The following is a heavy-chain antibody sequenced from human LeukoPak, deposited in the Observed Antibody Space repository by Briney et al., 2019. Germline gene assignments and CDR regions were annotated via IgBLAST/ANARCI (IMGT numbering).Heavy chain of an antibody. CDR1: GGSFSGYY. J-gene: IGHJ2*01. CDR2: INHSGST. CDR3: ARSYYYGSGSYYNPYWYFDL. V-gene: IGHV4-34*01. D-gene: IGHD3-10*01. Sequence: PSETLSLTCAVYGGSFSGYYWSWIRQPPGKGLEWIGEINHSGSTNYNPSLKSRVTISIDTSKNQFSLKLSSVTAADTAVYYCARSYYYGSGSYYNPYWYFDLWGRGTLVTVSS.